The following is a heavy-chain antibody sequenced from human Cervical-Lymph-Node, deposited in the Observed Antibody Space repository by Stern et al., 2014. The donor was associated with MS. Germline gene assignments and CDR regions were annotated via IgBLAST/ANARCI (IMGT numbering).Heavy chain of an antibody. J-gene: IGHJ4*02. CDR2: ITPIFDTA. CDR1: GGTFTSYV. D-gene: IGHD3-10*01. CDR3: ARLGGPSSY. Sequence: QVQLVQSGAEVKQPGSSVKVSCKASGGTFTSYVISWVRQASGQGLEWMGGITPIFDTANYAQKFQGKVTITADKSTSTAYMELNRLTFEDTAIYYCARLGGPSSYWGQGTLVTVSS. V-gene: IGHV1-69*06.